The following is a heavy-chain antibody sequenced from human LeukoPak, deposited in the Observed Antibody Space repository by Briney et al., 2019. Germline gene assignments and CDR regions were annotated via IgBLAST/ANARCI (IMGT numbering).Heavy chain of an antibody. CDR2: INPNSGGT. J-gene: IGHJ4*02. D-gene: IGHD5-12*01. Sequence: ASVKVSCKASGGTFSSYAISWVRQAPGQGLEWMGWINPNSGGTNYAQKFQGRVTMTRDTSISTAYMELSRLRSDDTAVYYCARTPGGAAIYDYWGQGTLVTVSS. V-gene: IGHV1-2*02. CDR1: GGTFSSYA. CDR3: ARTPGGAAIYDY.